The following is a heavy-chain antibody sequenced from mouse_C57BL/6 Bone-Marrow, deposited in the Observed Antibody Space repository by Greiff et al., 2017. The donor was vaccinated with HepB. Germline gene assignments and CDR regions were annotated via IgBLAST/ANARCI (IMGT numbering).Heavy chain of an antibody. CDR1: GFSFNTYA. Sequence: EVQLVESGGGLVQPKGSLKLSCAASGFSFNTYAMNWVRQAPGKGLEWVARIRSKSNNYATYYADSVKDRFTISRDDSESMLYLQMNNLKTEDTAMYYCVRQGYGSYYFDYWGQGTTLTVSS. CDR3: VRQGYGSYYFDY. J-gene: IGHJ2*01. V-gene: IGHV10-1*01. CDR2: IRSKSNNYAT. D-gene: IGHD1-1*01.